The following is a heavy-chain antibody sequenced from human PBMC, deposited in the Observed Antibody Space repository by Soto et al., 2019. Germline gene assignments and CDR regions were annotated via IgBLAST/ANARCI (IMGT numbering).Heavy chain of an antibody. CDR2: ISYDGSNK. CDR1: GFTFSSYA. D-gene: IGHD3-22*01. Sequence: QVQLVESGGGVVQPGRSLRLSCAASGFTFSSYAMHWVSQAPGKGLEWVAVISYDGSNKYYADSVKGRFTISRDNSKNTLYLQMNSLRAEDTAVYYCAQTYYYDSSGYYSFDYWGQGTLVTVSS. CDR3: AQTYYYDSSGYYSFDY. V-gene: IGHV3-30-3*01. J-gene: IGHJ4*02.